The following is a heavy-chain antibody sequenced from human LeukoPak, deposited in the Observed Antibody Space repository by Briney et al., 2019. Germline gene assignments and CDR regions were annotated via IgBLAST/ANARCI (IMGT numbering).Heavy chain of an antibody. Sequence: ASVKVSCKASGYTFTGYYMHWVRQAPGQGLEWMGWINPNSGGTNYAQKFQGRITMTRDTSISTAYMELSRLRSDDTAVYYCASLLWFGEDWFDPWGQGTLVTVSS. D-gene: IGHD3-10*01. CDR1: GYTFTGYY. CDR3: ASLLWFGEDWFDP. CDR2: INPNSGGT. J-gene: IGHJ5*02. V-gene: IGHV1-2*02.